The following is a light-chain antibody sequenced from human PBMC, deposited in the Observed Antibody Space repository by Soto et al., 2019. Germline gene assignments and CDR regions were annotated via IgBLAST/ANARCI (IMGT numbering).Light chain of an antibody. CDR2: EAS. V-gene: IGKV1-39*01. Sequence: DIQMTQSPSFLNASVGDRVTITCLASQSISSYLNWYQQKPGKAPKLLIYEASSLQSGVPSRFSGSGSGTDFTLTVSSLQPDDFATYYCQQSDTTPWTFGQGTEVDIK. J-gene: IGKJ1*01. CDR1: QSISSY. CDR3: QQSDTTPWT.